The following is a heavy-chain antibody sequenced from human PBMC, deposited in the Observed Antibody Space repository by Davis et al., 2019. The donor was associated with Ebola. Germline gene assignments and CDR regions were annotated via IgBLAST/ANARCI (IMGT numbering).Heavy chain of an antibody. CDR3: ARGRARPLGYFDY. D-gene: IGHD6-6*01. CDR1: GGSFSDYY. CDR2: INHTGST. Sequence: MPSETLSLTCAVFGGSFSDYYWTWIRQPPGKGLAWIGEINHTGSTSYNPSLKSRVTISVDTSKNQFSLKLTSVTAADTAVYYCARGRARPLGYFDYWGQGTLVTVSS. J-gene: IGHJ4*02. V-gene: IGHV4-34*01.